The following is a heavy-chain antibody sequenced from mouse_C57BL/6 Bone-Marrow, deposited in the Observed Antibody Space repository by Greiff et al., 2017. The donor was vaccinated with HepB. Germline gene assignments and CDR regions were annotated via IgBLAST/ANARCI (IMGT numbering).Heavy chain of an antibody. CDR2: ISDGGSYT. D-gene: IGHD3-1*01. CDR3: ARDQGLRGCAY. CDR1: GFTFSSYA. V-gene: IGHV5-4*01. J-gene: IGHJ3*01. Sequence: EVKVVESGGGLVKPGGSLKLSCAASGFTFSSYAMSWVRQTPEKRLEWVATISDGGSYTYYPDNVKGRFTISRDNAKNNLYLQMSHLKSEDTAMYYCARDQGLRGCAYWGQGTLVTVSA.